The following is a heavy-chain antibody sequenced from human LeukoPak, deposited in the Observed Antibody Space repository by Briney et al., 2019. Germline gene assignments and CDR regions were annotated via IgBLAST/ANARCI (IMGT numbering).Heavy chain of an antibody. CDR3: VRLLTRLSMLRGAKTHNWFDP. J-gene: IGHJ5*02. V-gene: IGHV4-34*01. Sequence: KTSETLSLTCAVYGGSFSGYYWSWIRQPPGKGLEWIGEINHSGSSNYNPSLKSRLTMSVDMSKNQFSLNLTSVTAADTAVYYCVRLLTRLSMLRGAKTHNWFDPWGQGTLVTVSS. CDR1: GGSFSGYY. D-gene: IGHD3-10*01. CDR2: INHSGSS.